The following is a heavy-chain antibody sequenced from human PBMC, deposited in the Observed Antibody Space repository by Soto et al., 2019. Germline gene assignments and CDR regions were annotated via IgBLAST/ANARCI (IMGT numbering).Heavy chain of an antibody. Sequence: SETLSLTCAVSGYSIRSGYFWGWIRQPPGKGLEWIGSMYHSGITYYNLSLKSRVTISVDTSKNQLSLKLSAATAADTAVYYCARSMYSTSAQLYYGMDVWGQGTTVTVSS. V-gene: IGHV4-38-2*01. J-gene: IGHJ6*02. D-gene: IGHD6-6*01. CDR3: ARSMYSTSAQLYYGMDV. CDR2: MYHSGIT. CDR1: GYSIRSGYF.